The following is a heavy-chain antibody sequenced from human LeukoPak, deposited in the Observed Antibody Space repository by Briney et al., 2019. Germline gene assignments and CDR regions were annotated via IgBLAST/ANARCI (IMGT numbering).Heavy chain of an antibody. J-gene: IGHJ4*02. CDR3: ARGGVLYY. CDR1: GGSFSGYY. Sequence: PSETLSLTCAVYGGSFSGYYWSWIRQPPGKGLEWIGEINHSGSTNYNPSLKSRVTISVDTSKNQFSLKLSSVTAADTAVYYRARGGVLYYWGQGTLVTVSS. D-gene: IGHD3-10*01. CDR2: INHSGST. V-gene: IGHV4-34*01.